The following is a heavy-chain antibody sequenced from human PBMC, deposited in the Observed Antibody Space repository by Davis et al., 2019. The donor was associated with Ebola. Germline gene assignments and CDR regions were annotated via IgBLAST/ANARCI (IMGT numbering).Heavy chain of an antibody. D-gene: IGHD2-8*02. J-gene: IGHJ4*02. CDR3: ARGHRYCSGGVCYSNHYFDY. V-gene: IGHV4-61*01. CDR1: GGALGSGTHF. Sequence: GSLRLSCTVSGGALGSGTHFWSWIRQYPGRGLEWIGYYFFSGTSNYNPSLRSRVTISLDTSKNQFSLKLNSVTAADTAVYYCARGHRYCSGGVCYSNHYFDYWGQGTLVTVSP. CDR2: YFFSGTS.